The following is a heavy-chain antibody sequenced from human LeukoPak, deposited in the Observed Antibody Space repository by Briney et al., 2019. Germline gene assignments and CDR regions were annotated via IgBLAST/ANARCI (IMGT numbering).Heavy chain of an antibody. D-gene: IGHD1-26*01. V-gene: IGHV4-4*02. J-gene: IGHJ3*02. Sequence: PSGSLSLTCGVSGGSISGTNWWSWVRQPPGQGLEWIGEISLRGLTNYNPSLRSRLTMSLDESKNQVSLNLTSVTAADTAVYYCARGRGYGGNYLRSFDIWGQGTMVTVSS. CDR2: ISLRGLT. CDR1: GGSISGTNW. CDR3: ARGRGYGGNYLRSFDI.